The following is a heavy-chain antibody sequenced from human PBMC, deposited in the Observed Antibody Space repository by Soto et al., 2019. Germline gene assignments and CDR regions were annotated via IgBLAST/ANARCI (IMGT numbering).Heavy chain of an antibody. CDR3: ASATYFYDSSGYSDRVLDY. CDR2: IFYGGNT. CDR1: GGSISSGGYY. V-gene: IGHV4-31*03. Sequence: QVQLQESGPGLVKPSQTLSLTCTVSGGSISSGGYYWSWIRQHPGKGLEWIGYIFYGGNTYYTPSLTSRVNISVYTSKIQFSLKRSSGTAADTAVYYCASATYFYDSSGYSDRVLDYWGQGTRVTVSS. D-gene: IGHD3-22*01. J-gene: IGHJ4*02.